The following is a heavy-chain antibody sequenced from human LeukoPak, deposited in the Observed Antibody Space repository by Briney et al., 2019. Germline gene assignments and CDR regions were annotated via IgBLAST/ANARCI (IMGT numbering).Heavy chain of an antibody. V-gene: IGHV3-21*01. D-gene: IGHD3-10*01. Sequence: PGGSLRLSCAASGFTFSNYNFYWVRQAPGKGLEWVSSISSTSSYIYYADSMKGRFTISRDNAKNSLYLQMNSLRAEDTAVYYCARALWSGPVYYGMDVWGQGTTVTVSS. CDR2: ISSTSSYI. CDR1: GFTFSNYN. J-gene: IGHJ6*02. CDR3: ARALWSGPVYYGMDV.